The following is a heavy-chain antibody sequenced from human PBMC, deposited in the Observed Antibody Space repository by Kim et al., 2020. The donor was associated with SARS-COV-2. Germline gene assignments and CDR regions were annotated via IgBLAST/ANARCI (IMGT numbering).Heavy chain of an antibody. D-gene: IGHD4-4*01. Sequence: DDTPSLKSRVTLSVDPSKNQFSVKLSSVTAADTAVYYCARLQYYYGMDVWGQGTTVTVSS. V-gene: IGHV4-34*01. J-gene: IGHJ6*02. CDR3: ARLQYYYGMDV.